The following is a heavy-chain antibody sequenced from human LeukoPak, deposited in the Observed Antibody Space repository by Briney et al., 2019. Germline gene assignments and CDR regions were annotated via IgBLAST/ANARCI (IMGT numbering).Heavy chain of an antibody. J-gene: IGHJ4*02. D-gene: IGHD3-9*01. Sequence: AGGSLRLSCAASGFTVSSNYMSWVRQAPGKGLEWVSVIYSGGSTYYADSVKGRFTISRDNSKNTLYLQMNSLRAEDTAVYYCAREAYDILTGIRGGIDYWGQGTLVTVSS. CDR1: GFTVSSNY. CDR2: IYSGGST. CDR3: AREAYDILTGIRGGIDY. V-gene: IGHV3-53*01.